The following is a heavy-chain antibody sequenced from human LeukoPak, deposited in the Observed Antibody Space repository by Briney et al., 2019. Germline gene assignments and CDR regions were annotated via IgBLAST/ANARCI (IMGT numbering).Heavy chain of an antibody. Sequence: GGSLRLSCAASGFTFSSYSVNWVRQAPGKGLEWVSYISSSGNTIYYADSVKGRFTISRDNAKNSVYLQMNSLRAEDTAVYYCATSSPMVRPDFDYWGQGTLVTVSS. CDR2: ISSSGNTI. D-gene: IGHD3-10*01. J-gene: IGHJ4*02. CDR1: GFTFSSYS. V-gene: IGHV3-48*01. CDR3: ATSSPMVRPDFDY.